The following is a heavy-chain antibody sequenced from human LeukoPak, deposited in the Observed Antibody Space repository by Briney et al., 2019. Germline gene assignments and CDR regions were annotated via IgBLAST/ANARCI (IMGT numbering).Heavy chain of an antibody. J-gene: IGHJ4*02. V-gene: IGHV3-23*01. D-gene: IGHD3-22*01. CDR2: ISGSGGST. CDR1: GFTFSSYA. Sequence: GGSLRLSCAASGFTFSSYAMHWVRQAPGKGLEWVAAISGSGGSTYYADSVKGRFTISRDNSKNTLYLQMNSLRAEDTAVYYCARDEFYYYDSSGYPVDYWGQGTLVTVSS. CDR3: ARDEFYYYDSSGYPVDY.